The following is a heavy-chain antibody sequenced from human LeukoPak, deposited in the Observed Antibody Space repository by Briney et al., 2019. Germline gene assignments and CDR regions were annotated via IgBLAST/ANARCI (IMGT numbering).Heavy chain of an antibody. CDR2: IYYSGST. D-gene: IGHD3-3*01. Sequence: PSETLSLTCAVYGGSFSGYYWGWIRQPPGKGLEWIGSIYYSGSTYYNPSFKSRVTISVDTSKNQFSLKLSSVTAADTAVYYCARRPVLRFLGSDAFDIWGQGTMVTVSS. CDR3: ARRPVLRFLGSDAFDI. V-gene: IGHV4-39*01. J-gene: IGHJ3*02. CDR1: GGSFSGYY.